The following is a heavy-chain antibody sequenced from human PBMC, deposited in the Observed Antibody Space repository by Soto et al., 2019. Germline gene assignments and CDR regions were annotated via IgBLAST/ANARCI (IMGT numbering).Heavy chain of an antibody. CDR1: GFTFSSYA. CDR2: ISGSGGST. J-gene: IGHJ4*02. D-gene: IGHD4-17*01. CDR3: AKVRYGDYAQFDY. V-gene: IGHV3-23*01. Sequence: EVQLLESGGGLVQPGGSLRLSCAASGFTFSSYAMSWVRQAPGKGLERVSAISGSGGSTYYADSVKGRFTISRDNSKNTLYLQMNSLRAEDTAVYYCAKVRYGDYAQFDYWGQGTLVTVSS.